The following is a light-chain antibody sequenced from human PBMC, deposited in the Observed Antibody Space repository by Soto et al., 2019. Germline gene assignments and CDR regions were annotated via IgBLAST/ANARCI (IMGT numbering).Light chain of an antibody. Sequence: EIVLTQSPGTLSLSPGERATLSCRAGQSVSSSYLAWYQQKPGQAPRLLIYGASSRATGIPDRFSGSGSGTDFTLTISRLEPEEFAVYYCQQYGSSPRTFGQGTKVEIK. CDR2: GAS. CDR3: QQYGSSPRT. CDR1: QSVSSSY. V-gene: IGKV3-20*01. J-gene: IGKJ1*01.